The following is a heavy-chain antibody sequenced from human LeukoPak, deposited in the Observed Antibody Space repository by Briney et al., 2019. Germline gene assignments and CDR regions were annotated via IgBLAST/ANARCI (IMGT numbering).Heavy chain of an antibody. Sequence: GASVKVSCKASGYTFTSYGVSWVRQAPGQGPEWMGWISAYNGNTNYAQKLQGRVTMTTDTSTSTAYMELRSLRSDDTAVYYCARAKEGYDFWSGYLAYGMDVWGQGTTVTVSS. CDR2: ISAYNGNT. D-gene: IGHD3-3*01. J-gene: IGHJ6*02. CDR3: ARAKEGYDFWSGYLAYGMDV. V-gene: IGHV1-18*01. CDR1: GYTFTSYG.